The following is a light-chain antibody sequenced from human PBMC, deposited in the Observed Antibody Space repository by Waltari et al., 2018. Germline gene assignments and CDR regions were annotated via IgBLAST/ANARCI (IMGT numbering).Light chain of an antibody. CDR3: QQYNNWPLT. V-gene: IGKV3-15*01. Sequence: EIVMTQSPATLSVSPGERATLSCRASQSVSSNLAWYQQKPGQAPRPLIYGASTRATGIPARFSGSGSGTEVTLTISSLQSEDFAVYYCQQYNNWPLTFGGGTKVEIK. CDR1: QSVSSN. J-gene: IGKJ4*01. CDR2: GAS.